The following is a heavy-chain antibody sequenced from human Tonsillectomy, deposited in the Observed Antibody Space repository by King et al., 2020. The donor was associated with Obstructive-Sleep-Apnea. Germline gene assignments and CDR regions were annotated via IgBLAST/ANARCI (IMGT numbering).Heavy chain of an antibody. D-gene: IGHD3-10*01. J-gene: IGHJ3*02. CDR1: GFTFSSYS. V-gene: IGHV3-21*01. Sequence: VQLVESGGGLVKPGGSLRLSCAASGFTFSSYSMNWVRQAPGKGLEWVSSISSSSSYIYYADSVKGRFTISRDNAKNSLYLQMNSLRAEDTAVYYCAIYGSEDFDIWGQGTMVTVTS. CDR2: ISSSSSYI. CDR3: AIYGSEDFDI.